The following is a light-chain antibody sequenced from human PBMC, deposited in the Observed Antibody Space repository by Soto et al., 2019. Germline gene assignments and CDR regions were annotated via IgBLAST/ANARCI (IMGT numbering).Light chain of an antibody. V-gene: IGLV2-11*01. CDR3: CSYAGSYPFV. CDR2: DVD. J-gene: IGLJ1*01. CDR1: SSDVGGYNY. Sequence: QSALTQPRSVSGSPGQSVTISCTVTSSDVGGYNYVSWYQHHPGKAPKLMIYDVDKRPSGVPGRFSGSKSGNTASLTISGLQAEDEADYYCCSYAGSYPFVFGTGTKVTVL.